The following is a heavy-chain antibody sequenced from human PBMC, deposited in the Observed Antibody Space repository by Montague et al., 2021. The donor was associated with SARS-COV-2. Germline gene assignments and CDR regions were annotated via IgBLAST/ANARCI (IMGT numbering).Heavy chain of an antibody. J-gene: IGHJ6*02. CDR3: ARGVTYYDILTGYYKGNYYYGMDV. CDR1: GGSFSGFY. CDR2: MNHSEST. Sequence: SETLSLTCAVYGGSFSGFYWSWIRQPLGKGLEWIGEMNHSESTNYNPSLKSRVTISVDTSKNQFSLKLSSVTAADTAVYYCARGVTYYDILTGYYKGNYYYGMDVWGQGTTVTVSS. V-gene: IGHV4-34*01. D-gene: IGHD3-9*01.